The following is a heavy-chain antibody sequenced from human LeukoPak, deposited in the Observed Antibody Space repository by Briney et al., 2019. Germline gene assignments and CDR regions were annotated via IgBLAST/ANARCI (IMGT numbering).Heavy chain of an antibody. CDR1: GGSISSYY. Sequence: SETLSLTCTVSGGSISSYYWSWIRQPAGKGLEWIGRIYTSGSTNYNPSLKSRVTMSVDTAKNQFSLKLSSVTAADTAVYYCARDRLYDSSGYYYSSDAFDIWGQGTMVTVSS. CDR3: ARDRLYDSSGYYYSSDAFDI. D-gene: IGHD3-22*01. CDR2: IYTSGST. J-gene: IGHJ3*02. V-gene: IGHV4-4*07.